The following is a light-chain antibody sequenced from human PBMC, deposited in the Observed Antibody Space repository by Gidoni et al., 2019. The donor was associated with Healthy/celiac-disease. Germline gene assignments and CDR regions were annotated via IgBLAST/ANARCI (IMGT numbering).Light chain of an antibody. V-gene: IGKV1-5*01. CDR3: QQYNSYLLT. Sequence: DIQLTQSPSTLSASVGDRVTITCRASQSISSWLAWYQQKPGKAPKLLIYDASSLESGVPSRFSGSGSGTEFTLTIISLQPDDFATYYCQQYNSYLLTFGQGTKVEI. CDR2: DAS. CDR1: QSISSW. J-gene: IGKJ1*01.